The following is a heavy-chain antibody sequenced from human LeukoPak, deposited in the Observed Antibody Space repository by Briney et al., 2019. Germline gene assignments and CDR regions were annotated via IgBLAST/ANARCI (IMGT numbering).Heavy chain of an antibody. CDR3: ARQGSSTSWSNNWFDP. D-gene: IGHD2-2*01. CDR1: GGSISSYY. CDR2: IYYSGST. J-gene: IGHJ5*02. Sequence: PPETLSLTCTVSGGSISSYYWSWIRQPPGKGLEWIGSIYYSGSTYYNPSLKSRVTISVDTSKNQFSLKLSSVTAADTAVYYCARQGSSTSWSNNWFDPWGQGTLVTVSS. V-gene: IGHV4-39*01.